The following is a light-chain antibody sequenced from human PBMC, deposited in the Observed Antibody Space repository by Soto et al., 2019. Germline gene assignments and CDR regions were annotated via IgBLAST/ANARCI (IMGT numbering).Light chain of an antibody. CDR2: GAS. CDR1: QTFDSSV. J-gene: IGKJ1*01. V-gene: IGKV3-20*01. Sequence: EIVLTQSPGSLSLSPGERATLSCRASQTFDSSVFAWYRKRPGQAPRLLIYGASKRATGIPDRFSGSGSGTDFTLTISRLEPEDFAVYYCQQYMSSVTFGQGTKVEIK. CDR3: QQYMSSVT.